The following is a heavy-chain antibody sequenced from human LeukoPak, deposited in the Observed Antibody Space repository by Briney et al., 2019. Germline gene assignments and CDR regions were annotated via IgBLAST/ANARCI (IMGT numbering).Heavy chain of an antibody. CDR3: AELGITMIGGV. D-gene: IGHD3-10*02. CDR1: GFTFSSYA. V-gene: IGHV3-48*03. Sequence: GGSLRLSCAASGFTFSSYAMSWVRQAPGKGLEWVSYISSSGSTIYYADSVKGRFTISGDNAKNSLYLQMNSLRAEDTAVYYCAELGITMIGGVWGKGTTVTISS. J-gene: IGHJ6*04. CDR2: ISSSGSTI.